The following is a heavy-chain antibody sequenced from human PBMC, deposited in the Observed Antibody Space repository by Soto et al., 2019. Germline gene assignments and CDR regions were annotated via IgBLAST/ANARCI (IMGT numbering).Heavy chain of an antibody. CDR1: GDTFASYG. Sequence: ASVKVSCKASGDTFASYGISWVRQAPGQGLEWMGWISAYNGNTNYAQKLQGRVTMTTDTSTSTAYMELRSLRSDDTAVYYCAKDIVVVPAAVHAFDIWGQGTMVTVSS. CDR3: AKDIVVVPAAVHAFDI. V-gene: IGHV1-18*01. CDR2: ISAYNGNT. D-gene: IGHD2-2*01. J-gene: IGHJ3*02.